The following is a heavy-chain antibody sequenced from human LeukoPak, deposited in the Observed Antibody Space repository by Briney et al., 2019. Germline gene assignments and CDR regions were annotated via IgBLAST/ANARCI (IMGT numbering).Heavy chain of an antibody. J-gene: IGHJ3*02. V-gene: IGHV3-23*01. CDR2: ISGSGGGT. Sequence: GGSLRLSCAASGFTFGSYAMSWVRQAPGQGLEWVSGISGSGGGTYYADSVKGRFTISRDNSKNTLYLQMNSLRAEDTAVYYCAKRDPDSSGYYYAAFDIWGQGTMVTVSS. D-gene: IGHD3-22*01. CDR1: GFTFGSYA. CDR3: AKRDPDSSGYYYAAFDI.